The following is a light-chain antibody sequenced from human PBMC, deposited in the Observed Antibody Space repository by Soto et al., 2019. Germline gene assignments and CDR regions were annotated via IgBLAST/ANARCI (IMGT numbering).Light chain of an antibody. CDR2: DVS. CDR1: SSDVGGYNY. J-gene: IGLJ1*01. Sequence: QSALTQPRSVSGSPGQSVTISCTGTSSDVGGYNYVSWYQQHPGKAPKLMIYDVSKRPSGVPDRFSGSKSGNTASLTISGLQAEDEADYYCCSYAGIGVFGTGTKLTVL. CDR3: CSYAGIGV. V-gene: IGLV2-11*01.